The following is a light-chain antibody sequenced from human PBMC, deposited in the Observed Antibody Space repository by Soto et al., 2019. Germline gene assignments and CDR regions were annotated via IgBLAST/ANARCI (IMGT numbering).Light chain of an antibody. J-gene: IGKJ2*01. CDR2: DAS. CDR1: QSVSSSY. CDR3: QQFGTSFPYT. V-gene: IGKV3-20*01. Sequence: EIVLTQSPGTLSLSPGERATLTCRASQSVSSSYLAWYQQKPGQAPRLLMYDASSRATGIPHRFSGSGSGTDFTLTISRLQPEDFAVYYCQQFGTSFPYTFGPGTKLDIK.